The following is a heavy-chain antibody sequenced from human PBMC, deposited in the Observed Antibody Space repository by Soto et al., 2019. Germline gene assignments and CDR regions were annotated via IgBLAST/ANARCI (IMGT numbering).Heavy chain of an antibody. CDR2: IYYSGNT. D-gene: IGHD2-2*01. CDR3: ARVKSAAMFYYYYMDV. J-gene: IGHJ6*03. V-gene: IGHV4-39*01. CDR1: CGSISSSSYY. Sequence: QLQLQESGPGLVKPSETLSLTCTVSCGSISSSSYYWGWIRQPPGKGLEWIGSIYYSGNTYYNPPLKSRVTLPVVTSKSQFSLKLSSVAAADTAVYCCARVKSAAMFYYYYMDVLGKGTTVTVSS.